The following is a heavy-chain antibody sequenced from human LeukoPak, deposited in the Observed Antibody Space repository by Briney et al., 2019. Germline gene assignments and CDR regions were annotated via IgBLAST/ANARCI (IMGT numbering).Heavy chain of an antibody. CDR1: GYTFTSYA. Sequence: ASVKVSCKASGYTFTSYAMHWVRQAPGQRLEWMGWINAGNGNTKYSQKFQGRVTITRDTSASTAYMELSSLRSEDTAVYYCARGVYYDSSGYYLWGQRTLVTVSS. CDR3: ARGVYYDSSGYYL. D-gene: IGHD3-22*01. CDR2: INAGNGNT. J-gene: IGHJ4*02. V-gene: IGHV1-3*01.